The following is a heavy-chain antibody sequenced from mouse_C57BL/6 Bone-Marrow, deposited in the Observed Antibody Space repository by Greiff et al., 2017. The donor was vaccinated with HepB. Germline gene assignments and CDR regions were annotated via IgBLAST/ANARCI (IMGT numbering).Heavy chain of an antibody. D-gene: IGHD3-2*02. CDR3: ARQGLTQGFAY. V-gene: IGHV1-62-2*01. CDR1: GYTFTEYT. Sequence: QVQLQQSGAELVKPGASVKLSCKASGYTFTEYTIHWVKQRPGQGLEWIGWFCPGSGSIKYTEKFKDKVTMTADKSYSTVYMEISRLTSEDSAVYFCARQGLTQGFAYWGQGTLVTVSA. CDR2: FCPGSGSI. J-gene: IGHJ3*01.